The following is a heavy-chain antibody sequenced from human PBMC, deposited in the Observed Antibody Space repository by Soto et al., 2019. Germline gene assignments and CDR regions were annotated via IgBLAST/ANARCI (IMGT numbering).Heavy chain of an antibody. CDR3: AQEEAASFDY. Sequence: VQLLESGGGLIQPGGSLTLSCTASGFAFINYAMSWVRQAPGKGLEWVSGITGSGDNTYYAESVKGRFTISRDNSKNTLFLQMNNLRAEDTALYYCAQEEAASFDYWGRGTLVAVSS. J-gene: IGHJ4*02. CDR1: GFAFINYA. V-gene: IGHV3-23*01. D-gene: IGHD2-15*01. CDR2: ITGSGDNT.